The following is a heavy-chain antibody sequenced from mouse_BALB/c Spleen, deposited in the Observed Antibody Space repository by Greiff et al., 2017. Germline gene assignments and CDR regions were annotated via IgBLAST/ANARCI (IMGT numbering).Heavy chain of an antibody. J-gene: IGHJ2*01. CDR1: GFAFSSYD. CDR2: ISSGGGST. V-gene: IGHV5-12-1*01. D-gene: IGHD2-3*01. CDR3: ARVDDGYFDY. Sequence: EVHLVESGGGLVQPGGSRKLSCAASGFAFSSYDMSWVRQTPEKRLEWVAYISSGGGSTYYPDTVKGRFTISRDNAKNILYLQMSSLRSEDTAMYYCARVDDGYFDYWGQGTTLTVSS.